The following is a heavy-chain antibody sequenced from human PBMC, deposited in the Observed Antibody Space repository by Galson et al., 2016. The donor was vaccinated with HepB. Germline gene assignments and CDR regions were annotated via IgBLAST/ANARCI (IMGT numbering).Heavy chain of an antibody. CDR3: ARDCGALLYAPYGMDV. CDR2: ITSSSSYM. CDR1: GFTFSGYS. J-gene: IGHJ6*02. D-gene: IGHD2/OR15-2a*01. Sequence: SLRLSCAASGFTFSGYSMNWVRQAPGKGLEWVSSITSSSSYMFYADSVKGRFTISRDNAKKSLYLQMNSLRAEDTAVYYCARDCGALLYAPYGMDVWGQGTTVTVSS. V-gene: IGHV3-21*01.